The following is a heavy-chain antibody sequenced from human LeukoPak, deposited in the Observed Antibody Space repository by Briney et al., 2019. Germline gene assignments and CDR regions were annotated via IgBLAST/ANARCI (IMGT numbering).Heavy chain of an antibody. D-gene: IGHD2-2*01. Sequence: SETLSLTCAVYGGSFSGYYWSWIRQPPGKGLEWIGEINHSGSTNYNPSLKSRVTISVDTSKNQFSLKLSSVTAADTAVYYCARGSPVPAAMPVRAFDIWGQGTMVTVSS. CDR1: GGSFSGYY. CDR3: ARGSPVPAAMPVRAFDI. V-gene: IGHV4-34*01. J-gene: IGHJ3*02. CDR2: INHSGST.